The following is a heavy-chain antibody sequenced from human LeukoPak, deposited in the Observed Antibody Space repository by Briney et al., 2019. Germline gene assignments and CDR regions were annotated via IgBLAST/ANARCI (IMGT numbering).Heavy chain of an antibody. CDR3: AREVSGTYCDY. V-gene: IGHV1-69*13. CDR1: GGTFSNYA. CDR2: IIPILGTS. J-gene: IGHJ4*02. Sequence: SVKVSCKASGGTFSNYAISWVRQAPGQGLEWMGGIIPILGTSNYAQKFQDRLTITADESTSTAYLELTSLTSADTAVYYCAREVSGTYCDYWGQGSLVTVSS. D-gene: IGHD1-26*01.